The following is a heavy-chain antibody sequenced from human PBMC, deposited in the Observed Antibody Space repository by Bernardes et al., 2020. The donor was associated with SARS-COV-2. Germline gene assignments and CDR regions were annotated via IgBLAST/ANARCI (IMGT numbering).Heavy chain of an antibody. J-gene: IGHJ5*02. D-gene: IGHD1-26*01. CDR1: GFTVSSKY. Sequence: GSLRLSCAAAGFTVSSKYMSWVRQAPGKGLEWIGEINGYGDTHYNPSLESRVTMSVDTSKKQFSLNLTSVTAADTAVYYCGRAVGGIDPWGQGIPVTVSS. CDR3: GRAVGGIDP. CDR2: INGYGDT. V-gene: IGHV4-34*01.